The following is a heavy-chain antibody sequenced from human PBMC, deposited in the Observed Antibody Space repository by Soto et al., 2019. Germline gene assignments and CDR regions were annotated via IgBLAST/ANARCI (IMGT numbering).Heavy chain of an antibody. CDR1: GGSISSGGYS. CDR3: ARAGGLGAVAVDY. Sequence: QLQLQESGSGLVKPSQTLSLTCAVSGGSISSGGYSWSWIRQPPGKGLEWIGYIYHSGSTYYNPSRKSRVTISLYRSKNQFSLKLSSVTAADTAVYYCARAGGLGAVAVDYWGQGTLVTVSS. D-gene: IGHD6-19*01. J-gene: IGHJ4*02. V-gene: IGHV4-30-2*01. CDR2: IYHSGST.